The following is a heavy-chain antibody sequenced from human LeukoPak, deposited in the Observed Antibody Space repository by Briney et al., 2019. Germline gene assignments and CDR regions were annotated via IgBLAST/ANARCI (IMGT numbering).Heavy chain of an antibody. CDR1: GSTFSNYE. J-gene: IGHJ4*02. CDR3: ARLGFVVPAVIFDY. Sequence: GGSLRLSCAASGSTFSNYEMNWVRQAPGKGLEWVSYISSSGSTTYYADSVKGRFTISRDNAKNSLYLQMNSLRAEDTAVYYCARLGFVVPAVIFDYWGQGTLVTVSS. V-gene: IGHV3-48*03. CDR2: ISSSGSTT. D-gene: IGHD2-2*02.